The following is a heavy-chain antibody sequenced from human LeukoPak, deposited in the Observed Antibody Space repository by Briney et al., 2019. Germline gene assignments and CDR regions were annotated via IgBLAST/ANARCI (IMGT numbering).Heavy chain of an antibody. D-gene: IGHD2-2*01. CDR1: GFIFSNAW. Sequence: PGGSLRLSCEVSGFIFSNAWMYWVRQAPGKGLEWVGRIKSKTHGGTTGYAAPVKGRFTISRDDSGGTLYLQMNSLKTEDTAVYYCTVRDLPSLFPFDYWGRGTLVTVSS. J-gene: IGHJ4*02. V-gene: IGHV3-15*01. CDR3: TVRDLPSLFPFDY. CDR2: IKSKTHGGTT.